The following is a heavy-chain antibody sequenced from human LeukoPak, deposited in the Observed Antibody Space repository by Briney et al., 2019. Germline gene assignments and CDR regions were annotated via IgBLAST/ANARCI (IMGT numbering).Heavy chain of an antibody. D-gene: IGHD3-16*01. Sequence: ASVKVSCKASGGTFSSYAISWVRQAPGQGLEWMGGIIPIFGTANYAQKFQGRVTITADKSTSTAYMELSSLRSEDTAVYYCARVRYRLAETYIDYWGQGTLVTVSS. CDR1: GGTFSSYA. V-gene: IGHV1-69*06. CDR3: ARVRYRLAETYIDY. CDR2: IIPIFGTA. J-gene: IGHJ4*02.